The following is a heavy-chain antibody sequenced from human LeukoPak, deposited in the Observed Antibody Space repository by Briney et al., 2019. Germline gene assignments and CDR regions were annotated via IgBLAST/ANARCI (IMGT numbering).Heavy chain of an antibody. Sequence: GGSLRLSCAASGFTFSSYARHWVRQAPGKGLEWVAVISYDGSNKYYADSVKGRFTISRDNSKNTLYLQMNSLRAEDTAVYYCAKEVGWFGELLTPHYWGQGTLVTVSS. CDR3: AKEVGWFGELLTPHY. CDR2: ISYDGSNK. D-gene: IGHD3-10*01. V-gene: IGHV3-30-3*01. J-gene: IGHJ4*02. CDR1: GFTFSSYA.